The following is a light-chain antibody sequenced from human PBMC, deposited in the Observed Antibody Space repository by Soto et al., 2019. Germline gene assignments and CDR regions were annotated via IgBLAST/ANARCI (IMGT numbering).Light chain of an antibody. J-gene: IGLJ1*01. CDR2: DDT. CDR1: NIGRKR. CDR3: QVWDSSNDNQV. Sequence: SCELTQPPSVSVARGKTARISGGVNNIGRKRVHWYQQRPGQAPALVLYDDTDRPFGIPERFSGSNSGNTAMLNITRVEAGDEADYYCQVWDSSNDNQVFGSGTKVTVL. V-gene: IGLV3-21*03.